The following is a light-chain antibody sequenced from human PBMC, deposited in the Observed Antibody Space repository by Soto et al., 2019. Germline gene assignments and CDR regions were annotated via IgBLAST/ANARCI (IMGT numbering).Light chain of an antibody. CDR2: GAS. CDR1: QSVSSN. V-gene: IGKV3-15*01. Sequence: EIVMTQSPATLSVSPGERATLSCRASQSVSSNLAWYQQKHGLAPRLLIYGASTRATGIPARFSGSGSGTEFTLTISSLQSEDFAVYYCQQYNDFPSLTFGGGTKVEIK. CDR3: QQYNDFPSLT. J-gene: IGKJ4*01.